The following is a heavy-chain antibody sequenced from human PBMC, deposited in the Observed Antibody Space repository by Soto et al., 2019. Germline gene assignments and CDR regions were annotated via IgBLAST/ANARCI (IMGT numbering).Heavy chain of an antibody. Sequence: GGSLRLSCAASGFTFSSYAMHWVRQAPGKGLEWVAVISYDGSNKYYADSVKGRFTISRDNAKDSLYLQMNSLRVEDTALYYCVRPYYSSSWFPFDRWGQGTLVTVSS. D-gene: IGHD6-13*01. CDR1: GFTFSSYA. V-gene: IGHV3-30-3*01. CDR3: VRPYYSSSWFPFDR. CDR2: ISYDGSNK. J-gene: IGHJ4*02.